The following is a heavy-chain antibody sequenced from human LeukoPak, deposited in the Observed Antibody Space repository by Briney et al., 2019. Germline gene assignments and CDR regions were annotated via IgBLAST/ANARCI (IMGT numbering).Heavy chain of an antibody. D-gene: IGHD3-10*01. CDR1: GFTFSSYS. CDR3: ARAAGSKYDAFDI. Sequence: GGSLRLSCAASGFTFSSYSMNWVRQAPGKGLEWVSYISSSGSTIYYADSVKGRFTISRDNAKNSLYLQMNSLRAEDTAVYYCARAAGSKYDAFDIWGQGTMVTVSS. CDR2: ISSSGSTI. V-gene: IGHV3-48*04. J-gene: IGHJ3*02.